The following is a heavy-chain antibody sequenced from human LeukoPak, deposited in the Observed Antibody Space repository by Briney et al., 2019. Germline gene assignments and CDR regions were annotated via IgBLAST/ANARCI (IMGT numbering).Heavy chain of an antibody. D-gene: IGHD3-22*01. V-gene: IGHV4-34*01. J-gene: IGHJ4*02. Sequence: SETLSLTCAVYGGSFSGYYWSWIRQPPGEGLEWIGEINHSGSTNYNPSLKSRVTTSVDTSKNQFSLKLSSVTAADTAVYYCARGRRITYDTSGYYFNYWGQGTLVTVSS. CDR3: ARGRRITYDTSGYYFNY. CDR1: GGSFSGYY. CDR2: INHSGST.